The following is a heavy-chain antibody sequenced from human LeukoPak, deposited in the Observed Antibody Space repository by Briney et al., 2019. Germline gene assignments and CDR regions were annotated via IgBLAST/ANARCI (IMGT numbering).Heavy chain of an antibody. CDR1: GFTLTSDS. CDR3: ARGTVGAKY. D-gene: IGHD1-26*01. V-gene: IGHV3-48*04. CDR2: ISSGATTT. Sequence: GGSLRLSCAASGFTLTSDSMNWVRQAPGKGLEWISYISSGATTTYYADSVKGRFTISRDNANNSLHLQMNSLRVEDTAVYYCARGTVGAKYWGQGTLVIVSS. J-gene: IGHJ4*02.